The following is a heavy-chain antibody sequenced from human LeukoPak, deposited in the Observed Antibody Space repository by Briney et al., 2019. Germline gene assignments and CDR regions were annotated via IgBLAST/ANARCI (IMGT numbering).Heavy chain of an antibody. D-gene: IGHD3-10*01. Sequence: SVKVSCKASGGTFSSYAISWVRQAPGQGLEWVGRIIPILGIANYAQKFQGRVTITADKSTSTAYMELSSLRSEDTAVYYCAREAYYGSGSSGFDYWGQGTLVTVSS. CDR2: IIPILGIA. CDR1: GGTFSSYA. J-gene: IGHJ4*02. CDR3: AREAYYGSGSSGFDY. V-gene: IGHV1-69*04.